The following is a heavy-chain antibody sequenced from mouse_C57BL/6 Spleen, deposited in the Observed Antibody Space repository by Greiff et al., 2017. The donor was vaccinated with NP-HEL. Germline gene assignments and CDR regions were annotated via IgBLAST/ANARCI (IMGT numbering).Heavy chain of an antibody. Sequence: VQLQQPGAELVRPGSSVKLSCKASGYTFTSYWMHWVKQRPIQGLEWIGNIDPSDSETHYNQKFKDKATLTVDKSSSTAYMQLSSLTSEDSAVYYCARLVLRSPFDYWGQGTTLTVSS. CDR2: IDPSDSET. V-gene: IGHV1-52*01. CDR3: ARLVLRSPFDY. J-gene: IGHJ2*01. CDR1: GYTFTSYW. D-gene: IGHD1-1*01.